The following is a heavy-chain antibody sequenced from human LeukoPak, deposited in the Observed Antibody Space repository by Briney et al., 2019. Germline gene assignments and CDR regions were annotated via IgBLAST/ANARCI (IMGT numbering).Heavy chain of an antibody. Sequence: GGSLRLSCAASGFTFNNHWMCWVRQAPGKGLEWVANIKQDGSEKFYVDSVKGRFTISRDNAKNSLYLQMNSLRAEDMAVYYCARAWELLYYFDYWGQGTLVTVSS. V-gene: IGHV3-7*04. J-gene: IGHJ4*02. CDR3: ARAWELLYYFDY. CDR1: GFTFNNHW. CDR2: IKQDGSEK. D-gene: IGHD1-26*01.